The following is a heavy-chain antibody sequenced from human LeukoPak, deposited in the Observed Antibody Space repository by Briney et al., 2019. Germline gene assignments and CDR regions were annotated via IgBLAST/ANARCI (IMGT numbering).Heavy chain of an antibody. CDR3: AKGLYNWNHLGAFDN. V-gene: IGHV3-23*01. Sequence: GGSLRLSCAASGFTFSSYAMSWVRQAPGKGLEWVSAISGSGGSTYYADSVKGRFTISRDNSKNTLYLQMNSLRAEDTAVYYCAKGLYNWNHLGAFDNWGQGTMVTVSS. CDR2: ISGSGGST. D-gene: IGHD1-14*01. J-gene: IGHJ3*02. CDR1: GFTFSSYA.